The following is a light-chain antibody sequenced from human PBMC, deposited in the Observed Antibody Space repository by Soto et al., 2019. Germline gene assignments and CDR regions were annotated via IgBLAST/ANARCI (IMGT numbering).Light chain of an antibody. Sequence: QSVLTQPASVSGSPGQWITISCIGTSSDVGGYNYVSWYQQHPGKAPKLMIYEVSNRPSGVSNRFSGSKSGNTASLTISGLQAEDEAEYYCSSYTSTSSLVVFGTGTKVTVL. V-gene: IGLV2-14*03. CDR2: EVS. J-gene: IGLJ1*01. CDR1: SSDVGGYNY. CDR3: SSYTSTSSLVV.